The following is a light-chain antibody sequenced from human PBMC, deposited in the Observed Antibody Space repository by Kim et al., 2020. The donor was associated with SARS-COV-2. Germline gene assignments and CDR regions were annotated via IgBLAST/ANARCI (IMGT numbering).Light chain of an antibody. J-gene: IGLJ2*01. CDR3: YSRDSSGDLLV. V-gene: IGLV3-19*01. CDR1: SLRKYD. CDR2: GKN. Sequence: AWGQRIRTTCQGDSLRKYDASWYQQKPGQAPVLVSYGKNNRPAGIPDRFSGSSSGDTVSLTITGAQAEDEADYYCYSRDSSGDLLVFGGGTKLTVL.